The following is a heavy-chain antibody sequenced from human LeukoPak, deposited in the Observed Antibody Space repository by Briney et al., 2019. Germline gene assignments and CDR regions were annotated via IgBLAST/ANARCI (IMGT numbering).Heavy chain of an antibody. CDR1: GGTFSSYA. CDR2: IIPIFGTA. Sequence: ASVKVSCKASGGTFSSYAISWVGQAPGQGLEWMGGIIPIFGTANYAQKFQGRVTITTDESTSTAYMELSSLRSEDTAVYYCARSILLWFGETPYDYYMDVWGKGTTVTVSS. J-gene: IGHJ6*03. CDR3: ARSILLWFGETPYDYYMDV. D-gene: IGHD3-10*01. V-gene: IGHV1-69*05.